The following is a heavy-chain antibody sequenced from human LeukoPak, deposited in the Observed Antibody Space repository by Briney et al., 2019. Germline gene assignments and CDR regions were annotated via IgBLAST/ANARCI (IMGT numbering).Heavy chain of an antibody. Sequence: GGSLRLSCAASGFTFSSYSMNWVRQAPGEGLEWVSYISSSSSTIYYADSVKGRFTISRDNAKNSLYLQMNSLRAEDTAVYYCARDYGSGSLPSYFDYWGQGTLVTVSS. CDR2: ISSSSSTI. CDR1: GFTFSSYS. V-gene: IGHV3-48*01. J-gene: IGHJ4*02. CDR3: ARDYGSGSLPSYFDY. D-gene: IGHD3-10*01.